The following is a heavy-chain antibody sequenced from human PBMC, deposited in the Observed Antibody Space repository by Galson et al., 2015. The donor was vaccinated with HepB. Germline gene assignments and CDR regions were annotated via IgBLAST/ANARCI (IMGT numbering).Heavy chain of an antibody. D-gene: IGHD1-26*01. J-gene: IGHJ4*02. CDR2: IIPIFGTA. V-gene: IGHV1-69*13. Sequence: SVKVSCKASGGTFSNYGISWVRQAPGQGLEWMGGIIPIFGTANYAQKFQGRVTIIADETTSTAYMELSSLRSADTAVYYCARVIGVPPSGSDYFYWGQGTLVTVSS. CDR3: ARVIGVPPSGSDYFY. CDR1: GGTFSNYG.